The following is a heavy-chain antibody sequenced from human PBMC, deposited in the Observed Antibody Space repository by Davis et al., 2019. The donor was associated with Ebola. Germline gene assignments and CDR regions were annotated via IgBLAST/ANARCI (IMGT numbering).Heavy chain of an antibody. D-gene: IGHD1-26*01. V-gene: IGHV1-8*01. CDR1: GYTFTSYD. CDR3: ARRVGARSGFDS. Sequence: ASVKVSCKASGYTFTSYDIDWVRQATGQGLEWMGWMNPNSGNTGYAQKFQDRVTMTRNISIGTAYMELNSLRSEDTAVYFCARRVGARSGFDSWGLGTLVTVSS. J-gene: IGHJ4*02. CDR2: MNPNSGNT.